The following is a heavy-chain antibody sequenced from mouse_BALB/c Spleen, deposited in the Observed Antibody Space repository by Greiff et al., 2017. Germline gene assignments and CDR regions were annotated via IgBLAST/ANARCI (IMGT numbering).Heavy chain of an antibody. CDR3: AREGGNYVRFAY. CDR2: ISSGGSYT. J-gene: IGHJ3*01. D-gene: IGHD2-1*01. Sequence: EVQVVESGGGLVNPGGSLKLSCAASGFTFSSYAMSWVRQSPEKRLEWVAEISSGGSYTYYPDTVTGRFTISRDNAKNTLYLEMSSLRSEDTAMYYCAREGGNYVRFAYWGQGTLVTVSA. V-gene: IGHV5-9-4*01. CDR1: GFTFSSYA.